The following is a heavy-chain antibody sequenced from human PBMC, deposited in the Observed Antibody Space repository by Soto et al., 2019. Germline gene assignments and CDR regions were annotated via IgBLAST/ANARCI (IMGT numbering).Heavy chain of an antibody. V-gene: IGHV3-30*18. Sequence: PGGSLRLSCAASGFTFSSFGMHWVRQAPGKGLEWVAVISYDGTNKYSADSVKGRFTISRDNSKNTLYLQMNSLRAEDTSVYYCAKDQDIAAAPRTGSYFYGIDVRAQGTTVTVS. J-gene: IGHJ6*02. CDR2: ISYDGTNK. CDR3: AKDQDIAAAPRTGSYFYGIDV. D-gene: IGHD5-12*01. CDR1: GFTFSSFG.